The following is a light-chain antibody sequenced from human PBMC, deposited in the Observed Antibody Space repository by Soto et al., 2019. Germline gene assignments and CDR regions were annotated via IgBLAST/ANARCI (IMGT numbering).Light chain of an antibody. J-gene: IGKJ1*01. Sequence: DIVMTQSPDSLAVSLGERATINCKSSQSVLYSSNNKNYLAWYQQKPGQPPKLLIYCASTRESGIPDRVSYSGSGKDYPLTISSLQAADVAVYYYQQYYSSPPWTFGQGTKLENK. CDR2: CAS. CDR1: QSVLYSSNNKNY. CDR3: QQYYSSPPWT. V-gene: IGKV4-1*01.